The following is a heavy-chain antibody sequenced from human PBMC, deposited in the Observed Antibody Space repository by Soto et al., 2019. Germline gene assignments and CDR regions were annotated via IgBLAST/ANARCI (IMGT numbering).Heavy chain of an antibody. CDR1: GGSFSGYY. J-gene: IGHJ4*02. CDR3: AREGRYYGSGSYYRHRRPPFDY. D-gene: IGHD3-10*01. V-gene: IGHV4-34*01. Sequence: PSETLSLTCAVYGGSFSGYYWSWIRQPPGKGLEWIGEINHSGSTNYNPSLKSRVTISVDTSKNQFSLKLSSVTAADTAVYYCAREGRYYGSGSYYRHRRPPFDYWGQGTLVTVSS. CDR2: INHSGST.